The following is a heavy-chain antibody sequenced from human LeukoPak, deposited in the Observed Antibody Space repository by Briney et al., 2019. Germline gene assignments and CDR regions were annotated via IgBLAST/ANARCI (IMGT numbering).Heavy chain of an antibody. Sequence: ASVKVSCKASGYTFTTYGITWVRQAPGQGLEWMGWISGYNGNTNYVQKLQGRVTMTTDTSTSTAYMELRSLRSDDTAVYYCARDGYSSSWELFDYWGQGTLVTVSS. CDR3: ARDGYSSSWELFDY. V-gene: IGHV1-18*01. J-gene: IGHJ4*02. D-gene: IGHD6-13*01. CDR1: GYTFTTYG. CDR2: ISGYNGNT.